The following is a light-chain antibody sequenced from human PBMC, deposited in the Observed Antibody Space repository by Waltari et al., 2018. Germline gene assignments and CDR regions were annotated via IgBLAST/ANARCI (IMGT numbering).Light chain of an antibody. V-gene: IGKV1-9*01. CDR1: QGLSNY. CDR2: SAS. Sequence: DIQLTQSPSFLSASVRDRVTITSRASQGLSNYLAWYPQKPGKAPKLLIYSASTLQSGVPSRFSGSGSGTEFSLTISSLQPEDFATYYCQQLNSYPLTFGGGTKVEIK. J-gene: IGKJ4*01. CDR3: QQLNSYPLT.